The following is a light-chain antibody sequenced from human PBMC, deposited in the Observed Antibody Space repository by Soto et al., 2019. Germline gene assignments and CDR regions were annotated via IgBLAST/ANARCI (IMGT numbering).Light chain of an antibody. Sequence: DIVMTQSPDSLAVSLGERATMNCKCSRSVLYKSNNKNHLAWYQQKPGQPPQLIIYWASTRESGVPERFSGSGSVADFTLTISSLEAEDVAFYWCQQYFDVPFTFGGGTKVEI. CDR1: RSVLYKSNNKNH. V-gene: IGKV4-1*01. CDR2: WAS. J-gene: IGKJ4*01. CDR3: QQYFDVPFT.